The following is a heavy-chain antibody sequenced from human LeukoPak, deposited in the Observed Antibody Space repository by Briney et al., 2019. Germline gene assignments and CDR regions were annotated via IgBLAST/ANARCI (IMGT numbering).Heavy chain of an antibody. V-gene: IGHV4-61*01. CDR3: ARVSYGDYVWDY. CDR2: IYYSGST. J-gene: IGHJ4*02. CDR1: GGSVSSGSYY. D-gene: IGHD4-17*01. Sequence: TSETLSLTCTVSGGSVSSGSYYWSWIRPPPGKGLEWIGYIYYSGSTNYNPSLKSRVTISVDTSKNQFSLKLSSVTAADTAVYYCARVSYGDYVWDYWGQGTLVTVSS.